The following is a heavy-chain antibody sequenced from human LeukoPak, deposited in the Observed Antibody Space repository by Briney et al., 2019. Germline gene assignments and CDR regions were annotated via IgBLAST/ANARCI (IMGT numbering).Heavy chain of an antibody. J-gene: IGHJ1*01. D-gene: IGHD3-22*01. CDR3: ARGDNGYYVDFQH. CDR2: ISSSSSYI. V-gene: IGHV3-21*01. Sequence: GGSLRLSCAASGFTFSSYSMNWVRQAPGKGLEWVSSISSSSSYIYYADSVKGRFTISRDNAKNSLYLQMNSLRAEDTAVYYCARGDNGYYVDFQHWGQSTLVTVSS. CDR1: GFTFSSYS.